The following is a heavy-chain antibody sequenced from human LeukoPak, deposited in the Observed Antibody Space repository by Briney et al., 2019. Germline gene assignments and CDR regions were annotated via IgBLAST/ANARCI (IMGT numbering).Heavy chain of an antibody. CDR1: GFTFSSYA. V-gene: IGHV3-23*01. D-gene: IGHD3-9*01. CDR2: ISGSGGST. J-gene: IGHJ4*02. CDR3: AKDNPILRYFDWFDY. Sequence: GGSLRLSCAASGFTFSSYAISWVRQAPGKGLEWVSAISGSGGSTYYADSVKGRFTISRDNSKNTLYLQMNSLRAEDTAVYYCAKDNPILRYFDWFDYWGQGTLVTVSS.